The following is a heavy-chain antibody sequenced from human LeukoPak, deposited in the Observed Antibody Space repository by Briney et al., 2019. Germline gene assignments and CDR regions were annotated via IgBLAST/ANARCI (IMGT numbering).Heavy chain of an antibody. V-gene: IGHV3-23*01. J-gene: IGHJ3*02. D-gene: IGHD4-17*01. CDR1: GFTFSSYA. Sequence: GGSLRLSCAASGFTFSSYAMSWVRQAPGKGLEWVSAISGSGGSTYYADSVKGRFTISRDNSKNTLYLQMNSLRVEDTAVYYCAKDRSYGDYGRDAFDIWGQGTMVTVSS. CDR2: ISGSGGST. CDR3: AKDRSYGDYGRDAFDI.